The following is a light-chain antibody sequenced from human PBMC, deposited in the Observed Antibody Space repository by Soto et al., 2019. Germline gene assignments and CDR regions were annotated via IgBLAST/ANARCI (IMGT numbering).Light chain of an antibody. Sequence: NFMLTQPHSVSESPGKTVIISCTRSSGSIASNYVQWYQQRPGSSPTTVIYEDNQRPSGVPDRFSGSIDSSSNSASLTISGLETEDEADYYCQSYDATNQVCGGGTKVTVL. CDR3: QSYDATNQV. J-gene: IGLJ3*02. CDR2: EDN. V-gene: IGLV6-57*01. CDR1: SGSIASNY.